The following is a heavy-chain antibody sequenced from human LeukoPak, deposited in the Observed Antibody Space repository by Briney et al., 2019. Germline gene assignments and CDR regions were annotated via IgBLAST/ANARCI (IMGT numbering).Heavy chain of an antibody. J-gene: IGHJ4*02. Sequence: KPGGSLRLSCAASGFTVSSNYMSWVRQAPGKGLEWVGRIKSKTDGGTTDYAAPVKGRFTISRDDSKNTLYLQMNSLKTEDTAVYYCTTDFVTEGATLFDYWGQGTLVTVSS. D-gene: IGHD1-26*01. V-gene: IGHV3-15*01. CDR1: GFTVSSNY. CDR2: IKSKTDGGTT. CDR3: TTDFVTEGATLFDY.